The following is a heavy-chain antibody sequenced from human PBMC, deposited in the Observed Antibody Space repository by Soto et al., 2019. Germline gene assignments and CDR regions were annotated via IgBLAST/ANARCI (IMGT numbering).Heavy chain of an antibody. CDR2: ISSNGDTT. D-gene: IGHD2-2*01. J-gene: IGHJ4*02. Sequence: PVGSLRLSCAASGFTFSSYAMSWVRQAPGKGPEYLSGISSNGDTTYYADSVKDRITISRDNSNNAVYLQLSSLTTADTAVYHCVKGRCRTTTCYTVFLDFWGRGTLVTVSS. CDR1: GFTFSSYA. V-gene: IGHV3-64D*06. CDR3: VKGRCRTTTCYTVFLDF.